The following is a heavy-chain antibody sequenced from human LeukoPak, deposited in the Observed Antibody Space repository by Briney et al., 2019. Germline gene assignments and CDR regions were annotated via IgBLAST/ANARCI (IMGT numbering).Heavy chain of an antibody. CDR2: INHSGST. J-gene: IGHJ4*02. CDR1: GGSFSGYY. Sequence: SETLSLTCAGYGGSFSGYYWSWIRQPPGKGLEWVGEINHSGSTNYNPSLKSRVTISVDTSKKQFSLNLSSVTAADTAVYYCARGHGYVDYWGQGTLVTVSS. CDR3: ARGHGYVDY. V-gene: IGHV4-34*01.